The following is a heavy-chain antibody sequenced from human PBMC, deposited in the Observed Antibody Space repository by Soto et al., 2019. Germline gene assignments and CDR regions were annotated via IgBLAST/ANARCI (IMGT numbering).Heavy chain of an antibody. J-gene: IGHJ6*04. CDR3: ARVSNYYDSSGYYLYFYYGMDV. Sequence: SGPTLVNPTETLTLTCTVSGFSLSNARMGVSWIRQPPGKALEWLAHIFSNDEKSYSTSLKSRLTISKDTSKSQVVLTMTNMDPVDTATYYCARVSNYYDSSGYYLYFYYGMDVWGEVTTVTVSS. CDR2: IFSNDEK. D-gene: IGHD3-22*01. V-gene: IGHV2-26*01. CDR1: GFSLSNARMG.